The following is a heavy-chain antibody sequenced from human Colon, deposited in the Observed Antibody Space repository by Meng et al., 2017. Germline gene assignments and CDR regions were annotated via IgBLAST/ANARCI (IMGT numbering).Heavy chain of an antibody. V-gene: IGHV3-53*01. CDR1: GFTVNTYY. Sequence: VQLVESGGTLVKPGGALRLSFAASGFTVNTYYMTWVRQAPGMGLQWVSIIYSGGSIYHADSVKGRFTISRDNSKNTLHLQMNSLRAEDTAVYYCARNSGSYPYYFDYWGQGALVTVSS. CDR3: ARNSGSYPYYFDY. CDR2: IYSGGSI. J-gene: IGHJ4*02. D-gene: IGHD1-26*01.